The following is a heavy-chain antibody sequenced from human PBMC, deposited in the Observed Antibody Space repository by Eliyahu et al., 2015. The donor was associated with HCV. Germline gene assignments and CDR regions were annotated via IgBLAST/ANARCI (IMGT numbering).Heavy chain of an antibody. Sequence: QLLESGGGLVQPGGSXXLSCAASGFTFSTCDMNWVRLAPGRGLEWVSVISGSGSSTNYADSVKGRFIISRDNSKNTLFLEMNSLRVEDTALYYCAKDPNWPQGYWGQGTLVTVSS. V-gene: IGHV3-23*01. CDR3: AKDPNWPQGY. D-gene: IGHD1-1*01. J-gene: IGHJ4*02. CDR2: ISGSGSST. CDR1: GFTFSTCD.